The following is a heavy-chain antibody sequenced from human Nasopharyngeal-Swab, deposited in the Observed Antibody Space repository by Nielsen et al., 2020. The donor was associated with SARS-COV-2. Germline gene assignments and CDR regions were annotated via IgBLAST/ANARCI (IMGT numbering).Heavy chain of an antibody. CDR2: INPTDGST. V-gene: IGHV1-46*01. J-gene: IGHJ6*02. CDR3: ARVLPFRITGTSGMDV. D-gene: IGHD1-7*01. CDR1: GYTFTSYY. Sequence: ASVKVSCTASGYTFTSYYLHWVRQAPGQGLEWMGIINPTDGSTSYAQKFEGRVTMTRVTSTSTVYMELNSLRSEDTAVYYCARVLPFRITGTSGMDVWGQGTTVTVSS.